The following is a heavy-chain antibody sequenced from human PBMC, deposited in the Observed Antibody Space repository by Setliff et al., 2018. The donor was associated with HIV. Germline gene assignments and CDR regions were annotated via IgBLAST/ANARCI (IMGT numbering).Heavy chain of an antibody. CDR2: IYHSGST. CDR3: ASLPPLYDSSGYYFDY. D-gene: IGHD3-22*01. J-gene: IGHJ4*02. Sequence: PSETLSLTCAVSNYSISSAYYWGWIRHPPGKGLEWIGSIYHSGSTYYNPSLNSRVTISVDASKNQFSLKLSSVTAADTAVYYCASLPPLYDSSGYYFDYWGQGTLVTVSS. V-gene: IGHV4-38-2*01. CDR1: NYSISSAYY.